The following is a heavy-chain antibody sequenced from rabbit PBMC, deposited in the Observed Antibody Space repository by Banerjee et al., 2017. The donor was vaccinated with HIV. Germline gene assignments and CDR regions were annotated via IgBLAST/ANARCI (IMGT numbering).Heavy chain of an antibody. CDR1: GFSFNNNYE. D-gene: IGHD1-1*01. J-gene: IGHJ4*01. CDR2: IDPIFNNT. CDR3: ARGLAGVVGWNFNL. Sequence: QEQLEESGGDLVKPEGSLTITCTASGFSFNNNYEMCWVRQAPGKGLKWIGDIDPIFNNTKHASWLKGRFTVSSHDAQNTLYLQLNSLTTAATATYFCARGLAGVVGWNFNLWGPGTLVSVS. V-gene: IGHV1S45*01.